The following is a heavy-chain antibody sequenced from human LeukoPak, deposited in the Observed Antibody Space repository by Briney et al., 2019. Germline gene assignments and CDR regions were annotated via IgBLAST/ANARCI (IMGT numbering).Heavy chain of an antibody. Sequence: PGGSLRLSCAVSGFRVSDDYMSSVRQAPGKGLEWVGLIRDSGEAFYADFARGRFAISRDESENTLYLQMNSLRVEDTAVYFCARDRAANQDWVEFDPWGQGTPVIVSS. CDR3: ARDRAANQDWVEFDP. V-gene: IGHV3-66*03. D-gene: IGHD3/OR15-3a*01. CDR1: GFRVSDDY. J-gene: IGHJ5*02. CDR2: IRDSGEA.